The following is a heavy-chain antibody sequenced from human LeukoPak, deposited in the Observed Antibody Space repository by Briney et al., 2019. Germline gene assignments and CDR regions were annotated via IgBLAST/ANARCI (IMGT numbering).Heavy chain of an antibody. CDR1: GFTFRGYS. D-gene: IGHD4-23*01. V-gene: IGHV3-21*01. CDR2: IGSRSSSI. J-gene: IGHJ3*02. CDR3: ARESGNSAGEAFDI. Sequence: GGSLRLSCAGSGFTFRGYSMNWARQAPGKGLEWVSAIGSRSSSIYYADSVKGRFTISRDNAKNSLYLQMNSLRAEDTAVYYCARESGNSAGEAFDIWGQGTLVTVSS.